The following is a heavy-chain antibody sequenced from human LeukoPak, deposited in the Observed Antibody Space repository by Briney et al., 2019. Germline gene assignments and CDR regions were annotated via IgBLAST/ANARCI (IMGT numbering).Heavy chain of an antibody. D-gene: IGHD3-22*01. CDR3: AREEYDSSGYYVDY. Sequence: SETLSLTCTVSGGSISSSSYYWGWIRQPPGKGLEWIGSIYYSGSTYYNPSLKSRVTISVDTSKNQFSLKLSSVTAADTAVYYCAREEYDSSGYYVDYWGQGTLVTVSS. CDR2: IYYSGST. J-gene: IGHJ4*02. CDR1: GGSISSSSYY. V-gene: IGHV4-39*07.